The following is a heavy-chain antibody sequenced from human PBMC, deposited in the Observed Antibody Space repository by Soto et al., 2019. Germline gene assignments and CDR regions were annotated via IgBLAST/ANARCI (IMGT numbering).Heavy chain of an antibody. CDR3: ARDLGYYDSAGYFDY. CDR2: ISSSGSII. V-gene: IGHV3-11*01. CDR1: GFTFSDYY. Sequence: PGWSLRLSCAASGFTFSDYYMSWIRQAPGKGLEWVSYISSSGSIIYYADSVKGRFTISRDNAKNSLYLQMNSLRAEDTAVYYCARDLGYYDSAGYFDYWGQGTLVTVS. D-gene: IGHD3-22*01. J-gene: IGHJ4*02.